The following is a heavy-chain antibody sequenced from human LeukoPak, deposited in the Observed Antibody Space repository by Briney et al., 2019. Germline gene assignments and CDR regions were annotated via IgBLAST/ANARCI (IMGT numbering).Heavy chain of an antibody. V-gene: IGHV1-69*04. CDR1: GYTFTGYY. D-gene: IGHD3-10*01. J-gene: IGHJ6*02. CDR2: IVPTLGIA. Sequence: SVKVSCTASGYTFTGYYMHWVRQAPGQGLEWLGRIVPTLGIANYAQKFQGRVTITADKSTSTAYMELSSLRSEDTAVYYCARDVTTMVRGVNYGMDVWGQGTTVIVSS. CDR3: ARDVTTMVRGVNYGMDV.